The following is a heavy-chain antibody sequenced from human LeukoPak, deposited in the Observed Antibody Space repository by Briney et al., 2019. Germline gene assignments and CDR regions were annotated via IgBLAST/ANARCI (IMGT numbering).Heavy chain of an antibody. CDR2: IRSSSSTI. CDR3: ARDLDLNFDY. CDR1: GFTFSSYS. Sequence: PGGSLRLSCAASGFTFSSYSMNWVRQAPGKGLEWVSYIRSSSSTIYYSDSVKGRFTISRDNAKNSLYLQMNSLRAEDTAVYYCARDLDLNFDYWGQGTLVTVSS. V-gene: IGHV3-48*04. J-gene: IGHJ4*02.